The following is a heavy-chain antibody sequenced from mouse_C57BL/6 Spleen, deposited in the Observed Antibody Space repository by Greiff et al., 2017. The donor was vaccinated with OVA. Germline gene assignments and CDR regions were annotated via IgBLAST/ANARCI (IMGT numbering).Heavy chain of an antibody. CDR1: GYTFTSYW. V-gene: IGHV1-55*01. Sequence: VKLQQPGAELVKPGASVKMSCKASGYTFTSYWITWVKQRPGQGLEWIGDIYPGSGSTNYNEKFKSKATLTVDTSSSTAYMQLSSLTSEDSAVYYCARGNYYGSSPSDYWGQGTTLTVSS. D-gene: IGHD1-1*01. CDR3: ARGNYYGSSPSDY. J-gene: IGHJ2*01. CDR2: IYPGSGST.